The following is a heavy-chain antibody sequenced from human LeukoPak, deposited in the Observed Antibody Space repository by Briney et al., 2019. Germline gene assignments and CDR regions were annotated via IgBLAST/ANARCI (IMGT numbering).Heavy chain of an antibody. D-gene: IGHD3-10*01. J-gene: IGHJ4*02. Sequence: GGSLRLSCAASGFTFSSYSMNWVRQAPGKGLEWVSSISSSSSYIYYADSVKGRFTISRDNAENSLYLQMNSLRAEDTAVYHCARFVGSDYTGSFDLWGQGTPVTVSS. CDR2: ISSSSSYI. CDR3: ARFVGSDYTGSFDL. CDR1: GFTFSSYS. V-gene: IGHV3-21*01.